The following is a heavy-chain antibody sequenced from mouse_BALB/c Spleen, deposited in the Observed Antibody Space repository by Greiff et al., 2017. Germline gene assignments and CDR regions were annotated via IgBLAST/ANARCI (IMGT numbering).Heavy chain of an antibody. D-gene: IGHD2-10*02. CDR3: ARDRKYGNYRYFDV. CDR1: GFSLTSYG. CDR2: IWAGGST. J-gene: IGHJ1*01. V-gene: IGHV2-9*02. Sequence: VQVVESGPGLVAPSQSLSITCTVSGFSLTSYGVHWVRQPPGKGLEWLGVIWAGGSTNYNSALMSRLSISKDNSKSQVFLKMNSLQTDDTAMYYCARDRKYGNYRYFDVWGAGTTVTVSS.